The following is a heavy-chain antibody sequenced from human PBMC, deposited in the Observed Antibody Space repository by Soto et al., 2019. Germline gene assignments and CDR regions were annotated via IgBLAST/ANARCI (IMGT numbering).Heavy chain of an antibody. CDR3: ARGRYGDY. D-gene: IGHD1-1*01. V-gene: IGHV1-18*01. Sequence: QSGAEVKNPGASVKVSCKGSGYDFTTYGITWVRQAPGQGLEWMAWISAHNGNTNYAPNLQSRVTVTRDTSTRTAYIELRSLGSDDTAVYYGARGRYGDYWGQGALVTVSS. CDR2: ISAHNGNT. J-gene: IGHJ4*02. CDR1: GYDFTTYG.